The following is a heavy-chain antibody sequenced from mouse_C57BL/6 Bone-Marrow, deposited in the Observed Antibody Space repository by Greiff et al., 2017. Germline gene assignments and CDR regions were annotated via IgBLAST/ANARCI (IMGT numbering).Heavy chain of an antibody. Sequence: VQLQQPGAELVKPGASVKLSCKASGYTFTSYWMHWVKQRPGQGLEWIGMIHPNSGSTNYNEKFKSKATLTVDKSSSTAYMQLSSLTSEDSAVYYCARGGITRRYYAMDYWGQGTSVTVSS. V-gene: IGHV1-64*01. CDR2: IHPNSGST. J-gene: IGHJ4*01. CDR1: GYTFTSYW. CDR3: ARGGITRRYYAMDY. D-gene: IGHD2-4*01.